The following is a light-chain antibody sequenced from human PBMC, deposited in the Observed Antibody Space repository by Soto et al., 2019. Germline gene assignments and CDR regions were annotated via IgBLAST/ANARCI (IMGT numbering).Light chain of an antibody. J-gene: IGLJ1*01. V-gene: IGLV2-11*01. CDR3: CSYAGSYTYV. Sequence: QSVLTQPRSVSGSPGQSVTISCTGTSSDVGSYNRVSWYQQPPGKAPKVMIHDVNQRPSGVPDRFSGSKSGNTASLTISGLQTADEADYYCCSYAGSYTYVFGTGTKVTVL. CDR1: SSDVGSYNR. CDR2: DVN.